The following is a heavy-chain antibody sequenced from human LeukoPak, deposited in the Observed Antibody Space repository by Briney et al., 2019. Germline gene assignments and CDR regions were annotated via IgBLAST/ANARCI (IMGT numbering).Heavy chain of an antibody. V-gene: IGHV4-34*01. D-gene: IGHD3-22*01. CDR3: ARASSGYYYVNFDY. J-gene: IGHJ4*02. CDR1: GGSFSGYY. CDR2: INHSGST. Sequence: SETLSLTCAVYGGSFSGYYWGWIRQPPGKGLEWIGEINHSGSTNYNPSLKSRVTISVDTSKNQFSLKLSSVTAADTAVYYCARASSGYYYVNFDYWGQGTLVTVSS.